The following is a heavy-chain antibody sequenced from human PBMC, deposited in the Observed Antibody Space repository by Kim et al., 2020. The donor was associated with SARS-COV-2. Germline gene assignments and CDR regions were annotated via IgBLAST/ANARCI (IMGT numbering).Heavy chain of an antibody. CDR3: ARATGYCSSTSCYIDAFDI. J-gene: IGHJ3*02. CDR1: GFTFSSYS. CDR2: ISSSSSTI. Sequence: GGSLRLSCAASGFTFSSYSMNWVRQAPGKGLEWVSYISSSSSTIYYADSVKGRFTISRDNAKNSLYLQMNSLRDEDTAVYYCARATGYCSSTSCYIDAFDIWGQGTMVTVSS. V-gene: IGHV3-48*02. D-gene: IGHD2-2*02.